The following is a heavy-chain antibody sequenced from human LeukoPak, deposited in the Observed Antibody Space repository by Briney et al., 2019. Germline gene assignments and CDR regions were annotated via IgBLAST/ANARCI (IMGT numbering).Heavy chain of an antibody. J-gene: IGHJ4*02. V-gene: IGHV5-51*01. CDR3: ARGDNPEPGIAVAGCDY. Sequence: HGESLKISCKGSGYSFTSYWIGWVRQMPGKGLEWMGIIYPGDSDTRYSPSFQGQVTISADKSISTSYLQWSSLKASDTAMYYCARGDNPEPGIAVAGCDYWGQGTLVTVSS. CDR2: IYPGDSDT. CDR1: GYSFTSYW. D-gene: IGHD6-19*01.